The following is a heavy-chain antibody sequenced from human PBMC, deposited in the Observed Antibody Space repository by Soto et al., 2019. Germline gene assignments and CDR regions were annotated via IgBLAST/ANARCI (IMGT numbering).Heavy chain of an antibody. CDR2: FYYSGST. D-gene: IGHD3-22*01. Sequence: PSETLSLTCTVSGGSISTGGYYWNWIRQHPGKGLEWIGYFYYSGSTYYNPSLKSRVTISVDTSKNQFSLKLSSVTAADTAVYYCARTGKFYYYDMSGLPFDPWGPGVLVTVSS. CDR1: GGSISTGGYY. CDR3: ARTGKFYYYDMSGLPFDP. J-gene: IGHJ5*02. V-gene: IGHV4-31*03.